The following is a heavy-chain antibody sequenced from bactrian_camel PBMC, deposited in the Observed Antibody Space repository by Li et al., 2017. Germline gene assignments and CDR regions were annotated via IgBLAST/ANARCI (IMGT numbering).Heavy chain of an antibody. D-gene: IGHD3*01. CDR2: FSTANGGR. V-gene: IGHV3S1*01. Sequence: HVQLVESGGGSVQTGGSLRLSCAVSGVTFGPYCMSWFRQAPGKEREPVAEFSTANGGRYYVDSVNGRFDISRDNADNTLYLQMANLKPEDTAVYYCAADPDDPRGSRCYDWRWRDYRYWGQGTQVTVS. CDR1: GVTFGPYC. J-gene: IGHJ4*01. CDR3: AADPDDPRGSRCYDWRWRDYRY.